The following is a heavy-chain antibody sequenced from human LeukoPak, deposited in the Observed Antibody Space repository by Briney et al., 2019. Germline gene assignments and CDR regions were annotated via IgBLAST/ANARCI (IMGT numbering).Heavy chain of an antibody. CDR1: GFTFSNYW. V-gene: IGHV3-7*01. J-gene: IGHJ4*02. D-gene: IGHD3-10*01. CDR3: ATGSG. CDR2: IKQDGSEK. Sequence: GGSLRLSCAASGFTFSNYWMSWVRQAPGKGLEWVANIKQDGSEKHYVDSVKGRFTISTDNAKNSMDLQMNSLRAEDTAVYYCATGSGWGQGTLVTVSS.